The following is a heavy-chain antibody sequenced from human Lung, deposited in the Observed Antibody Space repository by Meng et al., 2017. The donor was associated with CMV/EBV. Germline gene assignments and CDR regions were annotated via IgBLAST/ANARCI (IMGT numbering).Heavy chain of an antibody. CDR3: VKRPRFSSRVI. J-gene: IGHJ6*02. Sequence: GESXKISCVDSGLTFRNAWMSWVRQAPGKGLEWVGQIKSKGDGETRDYAAPVKGRFIISRDDSQTALHLQMNSVKTEDTAVYYCVKRPRFSSRVIWGQWAXVTVSS. CDR2: IKSKGDGETR. V-gene: IGHV3-15*05. CDR1: GLTFRNAW. D-gene: IGHD3-9*01.